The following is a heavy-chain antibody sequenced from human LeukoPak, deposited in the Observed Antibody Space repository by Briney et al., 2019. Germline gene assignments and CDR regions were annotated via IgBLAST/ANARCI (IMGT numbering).Heavy chain of an antibody. CDR1: GFTFSSYG. Sequence: PGRSLRLSCAASGFTFSSYGMHGVRPAPGKGLEGVAVIWYDGSNKYYADSVKGRSTISRDNSKNTPYLSMNSLPAEATAVYSFPKDLLGIAAVLVHYWGQGTLVTVSS. V-gene: IGHV3-33*06. J-gene: IGHJ4*02. CDR2: IWYDGSNK. D-gene: IGHD6-13*01. CDR3: PKDLLGIAAVLVHY.